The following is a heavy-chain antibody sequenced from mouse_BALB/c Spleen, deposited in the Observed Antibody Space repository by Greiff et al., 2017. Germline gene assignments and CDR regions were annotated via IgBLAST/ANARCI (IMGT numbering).Heavy chain of an antibody. Sequence: DVQLQESGPGLVKPSQSLSLTCSVTGYSITSGYYWNWIRQFPGNKLEWMGYISYDGSNNYNPSLKNRISITRDTSKNQFFLKLNSVTTEDTATYYCASMITTGYAMDYWGQGTSVTVSS. CDR1: GYSITSGYY. J-gene: IGHJ4*01. CDR2: ISYDGSN. V-gene: IGHV3-6*02. CDR3: ASMITTGYAMDY. D-gene: IGHD2-4*01.